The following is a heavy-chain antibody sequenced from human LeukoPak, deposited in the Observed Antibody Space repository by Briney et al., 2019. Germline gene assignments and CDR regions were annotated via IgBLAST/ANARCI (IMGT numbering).Heavy chain of an antibody. V-gene: IGHV3-33*01. CDR2: IWYDGSNK. Sequence: GSLRLSCAASGFTFSSYGMHWVRQAPGKGLEWVAGIWYDGSNKYYADSVKGRFTISRDNSKNTLYLQMNSLRAEDTAVYYCARDRGCSGGSCYPNYYYYGMDVWGKGTTVTVSS. CDR1: GFTFSSYG. CDR3: ARDRGCSGGSCYPNYYYYGMDV. D-gene: IGHD2-15*01. J-gene: IGHJ6*04.